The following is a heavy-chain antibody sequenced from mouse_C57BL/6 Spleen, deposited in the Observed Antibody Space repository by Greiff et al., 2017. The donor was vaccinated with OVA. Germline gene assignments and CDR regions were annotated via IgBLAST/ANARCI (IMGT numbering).Heavy chain of an antibody. CDR3: ARGVFAY. V-gene: IGHV1-52*01. J-gene: IGHJ3*01. CDR2: IDPSDSDT. Sequence: QVQLQQPGAELVRPGSSVKLSCTASGYTFTSYWMHWVKQRPIQGLEWIGNIDPSDSDTHYNQKFKDKATLTVDKSSSTAYMQLSSLTSEDSAVYYCARGVFAYWGQGTLVTVSA. CDR1: GYTFTSYW.